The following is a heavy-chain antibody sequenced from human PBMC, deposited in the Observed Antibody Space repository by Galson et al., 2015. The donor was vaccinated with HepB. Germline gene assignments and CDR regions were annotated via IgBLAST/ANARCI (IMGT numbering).Heavy chain of an antibody. CDR2: ISGSGGST. CDR3: AKRVSSGWDTFEYYYYYYGMDV. V-gene: IGHV3-23*01. Sequence: SLRLSCAVSGFTFSSYAMSWVRQAPGKGLEWVSAISGSGGSTYYADSVKGRFTISRDNSKNTLYLQMNSLRAEDTAVYYCAKRVSSGWDTFEYYYYYYGMDVWGQGTTVTVSS. J-gene: IGHJ6*02. CDR1: GFTFSSYA. D-gene: IGHD6-19*01.